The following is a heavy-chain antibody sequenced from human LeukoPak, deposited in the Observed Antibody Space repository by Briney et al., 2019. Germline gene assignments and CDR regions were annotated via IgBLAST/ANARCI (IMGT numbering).Heavy chain of an antibody. CDR3: AREKIGYYDGSGRGWFDP. CDR2: IYDSGST. J-gene: IGHJ5*02. D-gene: IGHD3-22*01. V-gene: IGHV4-39*02. Sequence: SETLSLTCTVSGGSISSSSFFWGWIRQPPGKGLDWTGRIYDSGSTYYNPSLKSRVTISIDTSKNQFSLKLSSVTAADTAVYYCAREKIGYYDGSGRGWFDPWGQGTLVTVSS. CDR1: GGSISSSSFF.